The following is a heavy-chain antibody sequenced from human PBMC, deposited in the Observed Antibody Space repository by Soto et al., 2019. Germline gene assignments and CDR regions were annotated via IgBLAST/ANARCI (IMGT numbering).Heavy chain of an antibody. V-gene: IGHV1-69*13. CDR3: ARGAVRGVKPNSLDV. Sequence: SGKVSCKASGGTFSSYAISWVRQAPGQGLEWMGGIIPIFGTANYAQKFQGRVTITADESTSTAYMELSSLRSEDTAVYYCARGAVRGVKPNSLDVWGQGTTVTVSS. CDR1: GGTFSSYA. D-gene: IGHD3-10*01. J-gene: IGHJ6*02. CDR2: IIPIFGTA.